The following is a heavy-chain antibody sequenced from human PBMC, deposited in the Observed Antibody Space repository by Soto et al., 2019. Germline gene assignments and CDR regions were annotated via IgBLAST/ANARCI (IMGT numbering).Heavy chain of an antibody. CDR3: ARSIVVVTALDY. J-gene: IGHJ4*02. CDR1: GYTFTSYA. Sequence: QVQLVQSGAEEKKPGASVKVSCKASGYTFTSYAMHWVRQAPGQRLEWMGWINAGNGNTKYSQNFQGRVTITRDTYASTAYMELSSLRSEDTAVYYCARSIVVVTALDYWGQGTLVTVSS. CDR2: INAGNGNT. V-gene: IGHV1-3*05. D-gene: IGHD2-21*02.